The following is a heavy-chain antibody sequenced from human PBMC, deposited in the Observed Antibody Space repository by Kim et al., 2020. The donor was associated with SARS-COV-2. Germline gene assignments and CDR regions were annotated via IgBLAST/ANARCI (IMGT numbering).Heavy chain of an antibody. CDR3: ARLTDYGTGHFDY. CDR2: ISSNGGST. V-gene: IGHV3-64*01. CDR1: GFTFSSYA. J-gene: IGHJ4*02. D-gene: IGHD3-10*01. Sequence: GGSLRLSCAASGFTFSSYAMHWVRQAPGKGLEYVSAISSNGGSTYYANSVKGRFTISRDNSKNTLYLQMGSLRAEDMAVYYCARLTDYGTGHFDYWGQGTLVTVSS.